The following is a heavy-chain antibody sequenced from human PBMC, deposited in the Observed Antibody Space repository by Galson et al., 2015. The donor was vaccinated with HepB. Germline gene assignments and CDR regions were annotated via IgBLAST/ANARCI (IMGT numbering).Heavy chain of an antibody. D-gene: IGHD2-21*01. CDR3: VREANCRYDS. V-gene: IGHV6-1*01. CDR2: TYYTSKWYV. Sequence: CAISGDSVSRNSASWNWFRQSPWGGLEWLGRTYYTSKWYVDYAVSVKSRIIINADSSKNQFSLQLNSVTPEDTAVYYCVREANCRYDSWDQGTLVTVTS. CDR1: GDSVSRNSAS. J-gene: IGHJ4*02.